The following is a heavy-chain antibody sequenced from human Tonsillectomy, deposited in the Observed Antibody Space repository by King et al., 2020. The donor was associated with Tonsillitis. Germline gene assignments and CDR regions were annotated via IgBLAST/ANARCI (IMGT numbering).Heavy chain of an antibody. J-gene: IGHJ4*02. V-gene: IGHV1-18*04. CDR3: ARELFVRQQLVLVHVY. Sequence: QLVQSGAEVKKPGASVKVSCKASNYTFTSYGLSWVRQAPGQGLEWMGWISAYKGNTKYAQKPQGRVTMTKDTSTGTAYMELRSPRSDDTAVYYCARELFVRQQLVLVHVYWGQGTLVTVSS. D-gene: IGHD6-13*01. CDR1: NYTFTSYG. CDR2: ISAYKGNT.